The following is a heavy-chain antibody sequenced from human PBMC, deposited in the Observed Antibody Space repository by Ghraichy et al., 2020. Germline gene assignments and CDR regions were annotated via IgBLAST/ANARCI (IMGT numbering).Heavy chain of an antibody. CDR2: TYYRSKWYN. J-gene: IGHJ4*02. Sequence: SQTLSLTCAISGDSVSSNSAAWNWIRQSPSRGLEWLGRTYYRSKWYNDYAVSVKSRITINPDTSKNQFSLQLNSVTPEDTAVYYCARDRQWLVYGGYYYFDYWGQGTLVTVSS. CDR3: ARDRQWLVYGGYYYFDY. D-gene: IGHD6-19*01. V-gene: IGHV6-1*01. CDR1: GDSVSSNSAA.